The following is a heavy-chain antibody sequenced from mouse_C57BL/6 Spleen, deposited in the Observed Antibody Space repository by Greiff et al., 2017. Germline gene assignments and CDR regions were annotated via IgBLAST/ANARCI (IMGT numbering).Heavy chain of an antibody. CDR1: GFTFSSYA. V-gene: IGHV5-4*01. CDR3: ARDHEGYHYAMDY. CDR2: ISDGGSYT. D-gene: IGHD2-3*01. J-gene: IGHJ4*01. Sequence: EVMLVESGGGLVKPGGSLKLSCAASGFTFSSYAMSWVRQTPEKRLEWVATISDGGSYTYYPDNVKGRFTISRDNAKNNLYLQMSHLKSEDTAMYYCARDHEGYHYAMDYWGQGTSVTVSS.